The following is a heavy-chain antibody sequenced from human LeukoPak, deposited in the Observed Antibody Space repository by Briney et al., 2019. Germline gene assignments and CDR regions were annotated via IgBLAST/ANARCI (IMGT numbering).Heavy chain of an antibody. D-gene: IGHD3-16*01. CDR1: GGSISSGDYY. J-gene: IGHJ3*02. CDR2: IYYSGST. V-gene: IGHV4-30-4*08. Sequence: KTSETLSLTCTVSGGSISSGDYYWSWIRQPPGKGLEWIGYIYYSGSTYYNPSLKSRVTISVDTSKNQFSLKLSSVTAADTAVYYCARDLRAGGLPRGPFDIWGQGTMVTVSS. CDR3: ARDLRAGGLPRGPFDI.